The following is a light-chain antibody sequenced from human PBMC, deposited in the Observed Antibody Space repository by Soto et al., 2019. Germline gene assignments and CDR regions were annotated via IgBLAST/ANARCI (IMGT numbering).Light chain of an antibody. CDR3: QQYGTSPPLA. CDR1: QSVTSNN. CDR2: YAA. J-gene: IGKJ4*01. Sequence: GLTLSSGPLSLSHGERAPLSCRACQSVTSNNLAGYQHKPGQAPRLLINYAASSATGIPAWFSGGGSATNYSLTTIRLEPEDYAVYYCQQYGTSPPLAFGGGTKVDIK. V-gene: IGKV3-20*01.